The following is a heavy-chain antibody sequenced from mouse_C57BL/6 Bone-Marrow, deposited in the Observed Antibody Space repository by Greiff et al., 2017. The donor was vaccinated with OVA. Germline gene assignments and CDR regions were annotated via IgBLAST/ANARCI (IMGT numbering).Heavy chain of an antibody. Sequence: VKLVESGAELARPGASVKLSCKASGYTFTSYGISWVKQRTGQGLEWIGEIYPRSGNTYYNEKFKGKATLTADKSSSTAYMELRSLTSEDSAVYFCARGPPYYGSSYYYAMDYWGQGTSVTVSS. CDR2: IYPRSGNT. V-gene: IGHV1-81*01. J-gene: IGHJ4*01. CDR3: ARGPPYYGSSYYYAMDY. D-gene: IGHD1-1*01. CDR1: GYTFTSYG.